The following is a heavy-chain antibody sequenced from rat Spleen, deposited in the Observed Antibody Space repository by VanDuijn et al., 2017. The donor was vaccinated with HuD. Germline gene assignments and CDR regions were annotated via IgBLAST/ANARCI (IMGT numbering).Heavy chain of an antibody. Sequence: EVKLVESGGGLVQPGRSLKISCAASGFNFNNYWMGWVRQAPGKGLEWVGEINTDSTTTKYAPSLKDKFTIYRDNAQNTLYLQMSKLGSEDTAIYYCVREDRGVDHWGQGIMVTVSS. CDR3: VREDRGVDH. CDR2: INTDSTTT. J-gene: IGHJ2*01. D-gene: IGHD1-5*01. V-gene: IGHV4-2*01. CDR1: GFNFNNYW.